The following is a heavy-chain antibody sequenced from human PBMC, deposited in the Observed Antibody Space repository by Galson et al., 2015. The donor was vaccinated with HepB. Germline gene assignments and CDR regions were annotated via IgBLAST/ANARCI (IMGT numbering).Heavy chain of an antibody. J-gene: IGHJ4*02. CDR2: IYYSGST. CDR3: ARGIVGGSWWEAAGFDY. V-gene: IGHV4-59*01. Sequence: SETLSLTCTVSGGSISSYYWSWIRQPPGKGLEWIGYIYYSGSTNYNPSLKSRVTISVDTSKNQFSLKLSSVTAADTAVYYCARGIVGGSWWEAAGFDYWGQGTLVTVSS. D-gene: IGHD1-26*01. CDR1: GGSISSYY.